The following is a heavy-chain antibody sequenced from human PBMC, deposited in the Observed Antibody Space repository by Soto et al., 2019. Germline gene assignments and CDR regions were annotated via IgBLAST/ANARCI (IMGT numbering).Heavy chain of an antibody. CDR3: ARGAGGYYYMDV. J-gene: IGHJ6*03. Sequence: EVQLVESGGDSVQPGGSLRLSCVASGFTFSSYWMHWVRQALGKGPVWVSRIKGDVSSTNYADSVKGRFTISRDNAKSTLYLRMNSLRAEDTAVYYCARGAGGYYYMDVWGKGTTVTVSS. D-gene: IGHD3-10*01. CDR1: GFTFSSYW. V-gene: IGHV3-74*01. CDR2: IKGDVSST.